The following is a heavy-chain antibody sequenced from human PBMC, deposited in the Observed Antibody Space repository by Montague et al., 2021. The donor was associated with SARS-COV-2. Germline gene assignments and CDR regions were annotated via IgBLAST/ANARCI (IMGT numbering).Heavy chain of an antibody. CDR3: AREYSAPRWFGEYNRYGMDV. Sequence: SLRLSCAASGFTFSTYGMYWVRQPPGKGLEWVSEIHGRGDGTYYADSVKGRFTISRDNSKNTLYLQMNSQRAEDTAVYYCAREYSAPRWFGEYNRYGMDVWGQGTTVTVSS. CDR2: IHGRGDGT. V-gene: IGHV3-23*01. CDR1: GFTFSTYG. J-gene: IGHJ6*02. D-gene: IGHD3-10*01.